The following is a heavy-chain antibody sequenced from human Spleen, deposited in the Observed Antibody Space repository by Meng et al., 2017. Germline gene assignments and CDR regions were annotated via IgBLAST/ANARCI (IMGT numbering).Heavy chain of an antibody. CDR1: GYTFSTFG. CDR2: ISTYNGDT. V-gene: IGHV1-18*01. J-gene: IGHJ3*01. CDR3: ARDPSPIIAVAGTSAFDF. D-gene: IGHD6-19*01. Sequence: ASVKVSCKASGYTFSTFGISWVRQAPGQGLEWMGWISTYNGDTDYAQKFQGRVTMTTDTSTSTAYMELRSLRSADTAVYYCARDPSPIIAVAGTSAFDFWGQGTKVTV.